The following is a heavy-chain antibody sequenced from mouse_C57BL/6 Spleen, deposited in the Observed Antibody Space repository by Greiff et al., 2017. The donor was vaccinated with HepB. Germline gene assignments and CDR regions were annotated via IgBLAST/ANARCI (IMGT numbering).Heavy chain of an antibody. D-gene: IGHD6-5*01. J-gene: IGHJ2*01. Sequence: VQLQQPGAELVMPGASVKLSCKASGYTFTSYWMHWVKQRPGQGLEWIGEIDPSDSYTNYNQKFKGKSTVTVDKSSSTAYMQLSSLTSEDSAVYYCARSKVICIDYWGQGTTLTVSS. CDR2: IDPSDSYT. CDR1: GYTFTSYW. V-gene: IGHV1-69*01. CDR3: ARSKVICIDY.